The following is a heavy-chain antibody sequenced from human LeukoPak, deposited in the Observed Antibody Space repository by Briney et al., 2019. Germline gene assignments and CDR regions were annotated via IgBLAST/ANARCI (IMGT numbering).Heavy chain of an antibody. Sequence: GGSLRLSCAASGFTFSSYGMHWVRQAPGKGLEWVAVIWYDGSNKYYADSVKGRFTISRDNSKNTLYLQMNSLRAEDTAVYYCARDMDYGDYGMDVWGQGTTVTVSS. CDR3: ARDMDYGDYGMDV. CDR1: GFTFSSYG. V-gene: IGHV3-33*01. D-gene: IGHD4-17*01. J-gene: IGHJ6*02. CDR2: IWYDGSNK.